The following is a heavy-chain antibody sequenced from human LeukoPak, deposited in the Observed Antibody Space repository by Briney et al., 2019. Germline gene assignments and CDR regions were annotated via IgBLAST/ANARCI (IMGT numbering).Heavy chain of an antibody. D-gene: IGHD5-12*01. Sequence: SVKVSCKASGGTFSSYAISWVRQAPGQGLEWMGRIIPILGIANYAQKFQGRVTITADKSTSTAYMELSSLRSEDTAVYYCARAFISGYDYYYYYYMDVWGKGTTVTVSS. J-gene: IGHJ6*03. CDR1: GGTFSSYA. CDR3: ARAFISGYDYYYYYYMDV. CDR2: IIPILGIA. V-gene: IGHV1-69*04.